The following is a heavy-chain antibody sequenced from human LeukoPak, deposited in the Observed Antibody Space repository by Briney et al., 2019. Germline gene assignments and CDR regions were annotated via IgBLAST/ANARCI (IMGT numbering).Heavy chain of an antibody. J-gene: IGHJ3*02. V-gene: IGHV4-61*08. CDR1: GGSVSSGGYY. CDR3: ARERGYYGSGSHNDAFDI. D-gene: IGHD3-10*01. CDR2: IYYSGST. Sequence: PSETLSLTCTVSGGSVSSGGYYWSWIRQPPGKGLEWIGYIYYSGSTNYNPSLKSRVTISVDTSKNQFSLKLSSVTVADTAVYYCARERGYYGSGSHNDAFDIWGQGTMVTVSS.